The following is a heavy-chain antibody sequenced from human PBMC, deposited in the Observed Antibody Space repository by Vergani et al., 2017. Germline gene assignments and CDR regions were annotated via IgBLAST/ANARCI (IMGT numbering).Heavy chain of an antibody. J-gene: IGHJ4*02. CDR1: GFTFSSYW. CDR3: AKDLCPLAVAEPYDY. V-gene: IGHV3-30*18. CDR2: ISYDGSNK. Sequence: VQLVESGGGLVQPGGSLRLSCAASGFTFSSYWMSWVRQAPGKGLEWVAVISYDGSNKYYADSVKGRFTISRDNSKNTLYLQMNSLRAEDTAVYYCAKDLCPLAVAEPYDYWGQGTLVTVSS. D-gene: IGHD6-19*01.